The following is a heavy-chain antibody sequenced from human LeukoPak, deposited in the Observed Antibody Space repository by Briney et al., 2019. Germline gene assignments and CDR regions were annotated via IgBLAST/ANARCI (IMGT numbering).Heavy chain of an antibody. J-gene: IGHJ6*03. Sequence: PSENLSLNCTVSGNSISSGYYWGWIRPPPGKGLEWIGYIYYSGSTNYNPSLKSRVTISVDTSKNQFSLKLSSVTAADTAVYYCARVSVQLWMNYYYYMDVWGKGTTVTVSS. CDR1: GNSISSGYY. V-gene: IGHV4-61*01. CDR2: IYYSGST. CDR3: ARVSVQLWMNYYYYMDV. D-gene: IGHD5-18*01.